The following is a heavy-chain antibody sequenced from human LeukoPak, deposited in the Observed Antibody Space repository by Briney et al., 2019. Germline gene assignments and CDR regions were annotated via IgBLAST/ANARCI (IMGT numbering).Heavy chain of an antibody. CDR3: ARESPNRGTGGPFDY. V-gene: IGHV3-53*01. D-gene: IGHD1-1*01. J-gene: IGHJ4*02. Sequence: GALRLSCSASGFTVSSNYMGWGRPAPGEGVEGVSVIYSGGSTYYADSVKGRFTISRDNSKNTLSLQMNSLRAEDTAVYYCARESPNRGTGGPFDYWGQGTLVTVSS. CDR2: IYSGGST. CDR1: GFTVSSNY.